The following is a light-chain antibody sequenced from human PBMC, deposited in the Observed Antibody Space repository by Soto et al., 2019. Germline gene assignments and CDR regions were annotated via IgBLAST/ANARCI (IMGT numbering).Light chain of an antibody. Sequence: QSVLTQPPSVSGAPGQRVTIPCTGSSSNIGSFYDVHWYQQLPGTVPKLLIYGDNNRPSGVPDRFSGSKSGTAASLAITGLQDEDEAEYYCQSYDNSLNHVVFGGGTKLTVL. J-gene: IGLJ2*01. CDR3: QSYDNSLNHVV. V-gene: IGLV1-40*01. CDR2: GDN. CDR1: SSNIGSFYD.